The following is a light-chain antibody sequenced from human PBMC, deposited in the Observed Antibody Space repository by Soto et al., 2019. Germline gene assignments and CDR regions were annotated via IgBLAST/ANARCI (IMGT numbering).Light chain of an antibody. CDR3: MQGTRWMWA. J-gene: IGKJ1*01. CDR1: HSLVFSDGNIY. V-gene: IGKV2-30*01. Sequence: DVVLTQSPLSLPVALGQPASISCRSSHSLVFSDGNIYLNWFQQRPGQSPRRLIYKVSNRDSGVPDRFSGSGSGTDFTLKISRVEAEDVGVYYCMQGTRWMWAFGHGTKVEIK. CDR2: KVS.